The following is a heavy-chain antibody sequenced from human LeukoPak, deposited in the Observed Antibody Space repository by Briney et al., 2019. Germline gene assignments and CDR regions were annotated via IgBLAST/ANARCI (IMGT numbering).Heavy chain of an antibody. D-gene: IGHD1-26*01. CDR2: IWYDGSDN. V-gene: IGHV3-33*06. J-gene: IGHJ4*02. Sequence: PGGSLRLSCAASGFTFSNFGTHWVRQAPGKGLEWVAIIWYDGSDNYYADSVKGRFTISRDNSKNTLYLQMNSLRAEDTAVYYCAKETSGSYRGLFDYWGQGTLVTVSS. CDR1: GFTFSNFG. CDR3: AKETSGSYRGLFDY.